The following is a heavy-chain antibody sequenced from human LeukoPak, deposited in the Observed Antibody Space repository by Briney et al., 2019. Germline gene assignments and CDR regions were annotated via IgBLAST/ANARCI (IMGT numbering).Heavy chain of an antibody. J-gene: IGHJ6*02. CDR2: IYYSGST. D-gene: IGHD3-9*01. CDR3: ARDLNPYGMDV. Sequence: SETLSLTCIVSGGSISSGGYYWSWIRQHPGKGLEWIGYIYYSGSTYYNPSLKSRVTISVDTSKNQFSLKLSSVTAADTAVYYCARDLNPYGMDVWGQGTTVTVSS. CDR1: GGSISSGGYY. V-gene: IGHV4-31*03.